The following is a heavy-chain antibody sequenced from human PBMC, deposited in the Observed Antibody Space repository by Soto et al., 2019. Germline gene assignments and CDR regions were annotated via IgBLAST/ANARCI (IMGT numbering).Heavy chain of an antibody. J-gene: IGHJ6*03. CDR3: ARAPPPRGRSGEGEAPYYYYYMDV. CDR1: GFTFSSYA. D-gene: IGHD3-10*01. V-gene: IGHV3-23*01. Sequence: GGSLRLSCAASGFTFSSYAMSWVRQAPGKGLEWVSAISGSGGSTYYADSVKGRFTISRDNSKNTLYLQMNSLRAEDTAVYYCARAPPPRGRSGEGEAPYYYYYMDVWGKGTTVTVSS. CDR2: ISGSGGST.